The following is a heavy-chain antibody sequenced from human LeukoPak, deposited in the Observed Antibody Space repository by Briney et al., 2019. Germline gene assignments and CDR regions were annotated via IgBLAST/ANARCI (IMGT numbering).Heavy chain of an antibody. Sequence: GGPLRLSCAASGFTFSSYRMIWVRQAPGRGVEWVSYISSSSSTIYYADSVKGRFTISRDNAKNSLYLQMNSLRAEDTAVYYCARDSNFLDVWGKGTTVTVSS. CDR2: ISSSSSTI. J-gene: IGHJ6*04. CDR3: ARDSNFLDV. CDR1: GFTFSSYR. D-gene: IGHD3-3*01. V-gene: IGHV3-48*01.